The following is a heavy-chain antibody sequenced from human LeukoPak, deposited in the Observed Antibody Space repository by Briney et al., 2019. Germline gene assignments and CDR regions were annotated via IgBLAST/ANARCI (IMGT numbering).Heavy chain of an antibody. CDR3: ARGGTTYCTVDSCHPNWFDP. J-gene: IGHJ5*02. V-gene: IGHV3-11*06. Sequence: GGSLRLSCAASGFTFTDYYMSWIRQAPGKGLEWVSYISSSSAYTNYAVSVKGRFTISRDNAKNSLYLQMNSLRAEDTAVYYCARGGTTYCTVDSCHPNWFDPWGQGTLVTVSS. CDR2: ISSSSAYT. CDR1: GFTFTDYY. D-gene: IGHD2-15*01.